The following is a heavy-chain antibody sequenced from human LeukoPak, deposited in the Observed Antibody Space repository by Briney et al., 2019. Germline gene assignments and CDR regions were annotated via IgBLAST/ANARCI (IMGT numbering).Heavy chain of an antibody. Sequence: SETLSLTCTVSGGSISSSDYYWGWIRQPPGKGLEWIGSFDHTGTTYYNPSLKSRVTTSVDTSNNQFSLRLSPVTAADTAVYYCARWVDLTVYWGQGTLVTVSS. V-gene: IGHV4-39*01. CDR1: GGSISSSDYY. D-gene: IGHD3-9*01. CDR2: FDHTGTT. J-gene: IGHJ4*02. CDR3: ARWVDLTVY.